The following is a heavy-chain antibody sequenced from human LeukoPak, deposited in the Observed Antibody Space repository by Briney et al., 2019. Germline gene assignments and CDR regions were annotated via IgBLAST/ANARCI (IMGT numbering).Heavy chain of an antibody. CDR3: ARDRGDSGAFDI. J-gene: IGHJ3*02. Sequence: GGSLRLSCAACGFTFDDYGMSGVRQAPGKGLEWVSGINWSGGRTGYADSENGRFTISRDNAKNSLYLQMNRLRAEDTALYYCARDRGDSGAFDIWGQGTMVTVSS. CDR2: INWSGGRT. CDR1: GFTFDDYG. D-gene: IGHD5-12*01. V-gene: IGHV3-20*04.